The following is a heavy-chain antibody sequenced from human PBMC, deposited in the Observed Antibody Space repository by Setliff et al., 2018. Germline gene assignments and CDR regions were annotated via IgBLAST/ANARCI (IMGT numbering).Heavy chain of an antibody. CDR1: GYTFTSYG. Sequence: GASVKVSCKASGYTFTSYGISWVRQAPGQGLEWMGWSSAYNGNTNYAQRLQGRVTMTTDTSTSTAYMELRSLRSDDTAVYYCARDRSGAGDYYDSSGYYDYWGQGTLVTVSS. D-gene: IGHD3-22*01. CDR3: ARDRSGAGDYYDSSGYYDY. V-gene: IGHV1-18*01. J-gene: IGHJ4*02. CDR2: SSAYNGNT.